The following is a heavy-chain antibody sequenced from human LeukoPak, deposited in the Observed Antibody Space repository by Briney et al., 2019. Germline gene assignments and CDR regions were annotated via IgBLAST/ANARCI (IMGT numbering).Heavy chain of an antibody. V-gene: IGHV1-2*02. CDR1: GYTCTDYY. CDR2: ISPNSGET. J-gene: IGHJ4*02. CDR3: ARDGNFDY. Sequence: ASVKVSCKASGYTCTDYYMHWVRQAPGQGLEWMGWISPNSGETSYAQKFQGRVTMTRDTSIRTAYMEVHSLRPDDTAVFYCARDGNFDYWGQGTLVTVSS. D-gene: IGHD1-1*01.